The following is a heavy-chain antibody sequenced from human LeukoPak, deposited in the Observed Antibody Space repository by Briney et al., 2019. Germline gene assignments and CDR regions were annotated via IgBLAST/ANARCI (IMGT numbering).Heavy chain of an antibody. CDR1: GFTFSSYS. Sequence: QAGGSLRLSCAASGFTFSSYSMNWVRQAPGKGLEWVSYISSSSSTIYYADSVKGRFTISRDNAKNSLYLQMNSLRDEDTAVYYCAGGYYDSRTFDIWGQGTMVTVSS. D-gene: IGHD3-22*01. J-gene: IGHJ3*02. V-gene: IGHV3-48*02. CDR2: ISSSSSTI. CDR3: AGGYYDSRTFDI.